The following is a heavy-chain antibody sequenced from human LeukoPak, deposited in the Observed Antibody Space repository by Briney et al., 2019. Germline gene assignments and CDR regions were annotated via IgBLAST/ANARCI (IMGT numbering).Heavy chain of an antibody. V-gene: IGHV3-49*03. Sequence: GGSLRLSCTASGFTFGDYAMSWIRKAPGKGLEWVGFIRSKAYGETADYAASVKGRFTISRDDSKAIAYLQMNRLKTEDTAVYHCTRDRGAYNLYDYWGQGTLVTVSS. J-gene: IGHJ4*02. CDR2: IRSKAYGETA. CDR3: TRDRGAYNLYDY. D-gene: IGHD1-1*01. CDR1: GFTFGDYA.